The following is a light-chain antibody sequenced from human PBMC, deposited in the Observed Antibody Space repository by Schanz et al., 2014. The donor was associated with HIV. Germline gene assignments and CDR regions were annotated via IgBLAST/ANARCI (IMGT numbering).Light chain of an antibody. J-gene: IGKJ1*01. Sequence: EIVLTQSPGTLSLSPGERATLSCRASQSVNSRYLAWYQQKPGQAPRLLIYAASRRATGIPARFSGSGSGTDFTLTISSLEPEDFAVYYCQQRSNWPPTFGQGTKVEIK. CDR2: AAS. CDR1: QSVNSRY. CDR3: QQRSNWPPT. V-gene: IGKV3D-20*02.